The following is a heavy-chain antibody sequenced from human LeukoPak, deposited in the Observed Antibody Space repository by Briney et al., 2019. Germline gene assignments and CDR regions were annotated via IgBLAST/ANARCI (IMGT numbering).Heavy chain of an antibody. Sequence: GGSLRLSCAASGFILRNSWMTWVRQAPGKGLEWVSAISGSGGSTYYADSVKGRFTISRDNSKNTLYLQMNSLRAEDTAVYYCAKDDIFGVVIDYWGQGTLVTVSS. J-gene: IGHJ4*02. CDR2: ISGSGGST. CDR1: GFILRNSW. CDR3: AKDDIFGVVIDY. V-gene: IGHV3-23*01. D-gene: IGHD3-3*02.